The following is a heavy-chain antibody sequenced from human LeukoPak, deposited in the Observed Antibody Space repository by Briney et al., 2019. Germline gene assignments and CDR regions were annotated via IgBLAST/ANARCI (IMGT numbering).Heavy chain of an antibody. V-gene: IGHV3-73*01. Sequence: GGSLKLSCAASGFTLSGAAMHWVRQASGKGLEWLGRIRSKADSYTTAYAASVKGRFTVSRDDSKNTAYLQMNSLKTEDTAVYYCRPAVVGDYFDLWGLAPLVTVSS. D-gene: IGHD6-19*01. CDR2: IRSKADSYTT. J-gene: IGHJ2*01. CDR3: RPAVVGDYFDL. CDR1: GFTLSGAA.